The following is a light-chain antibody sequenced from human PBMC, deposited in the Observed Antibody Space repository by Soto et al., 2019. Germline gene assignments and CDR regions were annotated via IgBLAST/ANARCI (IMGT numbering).Light chain of an antibody. CDR1: SSNIGAHYD. V-gene: IGLV1-40*01. CDR3: QSYDSSLIVSKV. J-gene: IGLJ1*01. CDR2: GNS. Sequence: QSVLTQPPSVSGAPGQRVTISCTGSSSNIGAHYDVHWYQQLPGTAPKLLIYGNSNRPSGVPDRFSGSKSGTSASLAITGLQAEDEADYYCQSYDSSLIVSKVFGTGTKVTVL.